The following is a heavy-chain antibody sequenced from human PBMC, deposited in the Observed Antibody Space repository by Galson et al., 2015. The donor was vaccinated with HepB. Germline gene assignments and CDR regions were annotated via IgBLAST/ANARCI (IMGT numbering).Heavy chain of an antibody. V-gene: IGHV3-9*01. D-gene: IGHD6-19*01. CDR2: ISWNSGSI. Sequence: SLRLSCAASGFTFDDYAMHWVRQAPGKGLEWVSGISWNSGSIGYADSVKGRFTISRDNAKNSLYLQMNSLRAEDTALYYCAKIGGWWGGHYYYYYGMDVWGQGTTVTVSS. J-gene: IGHJ6*02. CDR3: AKIGGWWGGHYYYYYGMDV. CDR1: GFTFDDYA.